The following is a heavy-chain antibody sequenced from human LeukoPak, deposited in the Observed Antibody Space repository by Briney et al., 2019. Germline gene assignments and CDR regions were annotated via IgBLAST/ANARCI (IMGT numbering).Heavy chain of an antibody. CDR2: ISSSGSTL. D-gene: IGHD1-14*01. Sequence: GGSLRLSCAASGFTFSDYYMSWIRQAPGKGREGVSYISSSGSTLYYADSVKGRFTISRDNAKNSLYLQMNSLRAEDTAVYYCARFTGSYAFDIWGQGTMVTVSS. V-gene: IGHV3-11*04. CDR1: GFTFSDYY. CDR3: ARFTGSYAFDI. J-gene: IGHJ3*02.